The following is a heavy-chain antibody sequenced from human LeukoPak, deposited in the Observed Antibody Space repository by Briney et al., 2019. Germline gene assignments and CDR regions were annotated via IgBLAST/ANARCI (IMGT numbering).Heavy chain of an antibody. CDR1: GYTFTSYD. V-gene: IGHV1-8*01. CDR3: ARGRLYNWFDP. D-gene: IGHD2/OR15-2a*01. Sequence: GASVKVSCKASGYTFTSYDINWVRQANGQGLEWMGWMNPNSGNTGYAQKFQGRVTMTRNTSISTAYMGLSSLRSEDTAVYYCARGRLYNWFDPWGQGTLVTVSS. J-gene: IGHJ5*02. CDR2: MNPNSGNT.